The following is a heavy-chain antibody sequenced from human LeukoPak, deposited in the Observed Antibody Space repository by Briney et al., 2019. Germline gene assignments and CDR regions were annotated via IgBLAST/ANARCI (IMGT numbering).Heavy chain of an antibody. J-gene: IGHJ5*02. CDR2: IYTSGST. CDR3: ARACYVYSYYGFPPQYWFDP. V-gene: IGHV4-4*07. D-gene: IGHD3-10*01. Sequence: PSETLSLTCTVSGGSISSYYWSWLRQPAGKGLEWIGRIYTSGSTNYNPSLKSRVTISVDTSKNQFSLKLSSVTAADTAVYYCARACYVYSYYGFPPQYWFDPWGQGTLVTVSS. CDR1: GGSISSYY.